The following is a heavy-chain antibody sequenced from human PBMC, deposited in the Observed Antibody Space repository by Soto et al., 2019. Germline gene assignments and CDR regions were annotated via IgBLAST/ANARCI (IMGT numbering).Heavy chain of an antibody. J-gene: IGHJ5*02. CDR2: INAGNGNT. Sequence: ASVKVSCKASGGTLSGDTISWVRQAPGQGLEWMGWINAGNGNTKYSQKFQGRVTITRDTSASTAYMELSSLRSEDTAVYYCARDWGIQLWSPGWFDPWGQGTLVTVSS. CDR1: GGTLSGDT. CDR3: ARDWGIQLWSPGWFDP. V-gene: IGHV1-3*01. D-gene: IGHD5-18*01.